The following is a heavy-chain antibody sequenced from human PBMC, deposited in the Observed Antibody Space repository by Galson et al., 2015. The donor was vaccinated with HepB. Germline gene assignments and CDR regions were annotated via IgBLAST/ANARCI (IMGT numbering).Heavy chain of an antibody. CDR2: ISAYNGNT. CDR3: AREENYYGSGSSYYFDY. V-gene: IGHV1-18*01. Sequence: SVKVSCKASGYTFTSYGISWVRQAPGQGLEWMGWISAYNGNTNYAQKLQGRVTMTTDTSTSTAYMELRSLRSDDTAVCYCAREENYYGSGSSYYFDYWGQGTLVTVSS. D-gene: IGHD3-10*01. J-gene: IGHJ4*02. CDR1: GYTFTSYG.